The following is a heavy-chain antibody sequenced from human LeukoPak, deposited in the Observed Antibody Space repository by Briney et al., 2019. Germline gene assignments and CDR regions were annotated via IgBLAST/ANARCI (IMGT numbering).Heavy chain of an antibody. CDR3: ARGDDYGDYWGLY. V-gene: IGHV1-18*01. CDR2: ISTYNGNT. Sequence: VASVKVSCKASGYTFTSYDINWVRQATGQGLEWMGWISTYNGNTNYAQKLQGRVTMTTDTSTSTAYMELRSLISDDAAVYYCARGDDYGDYWGLYWGQGTLVTVSS. J-gene: IGHJ4*02. CDR1: GYTFTSYD. D-gene: IGHD4-17*01.